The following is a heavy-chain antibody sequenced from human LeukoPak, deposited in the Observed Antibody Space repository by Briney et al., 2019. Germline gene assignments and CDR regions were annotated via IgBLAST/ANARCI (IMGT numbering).Heavy chain of an antibody. V-gene: IGHV3-23*03. CDR3: AKGKFGDPLNY. J-gene: IGHJ4*02. D-gene: IGHD3-10*01. Sequence: PGGSLRLSCAASGFTFSSYGMSWVRQAPGKGLEWVSVIYTDGNIYYADSVRGRFTISKDNSKNTVDLLMNSVRAEDTALYFCAKGKFGDPLNYWDQGTLVTVSS. CDR1: GFTFSSYG. CDR2: IYTDGNI.